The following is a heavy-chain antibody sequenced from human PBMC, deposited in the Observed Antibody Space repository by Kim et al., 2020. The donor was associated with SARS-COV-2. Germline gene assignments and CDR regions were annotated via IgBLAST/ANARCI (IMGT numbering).Heavy chain of an antibody. CDR2: ISWNSGSI. Sequence: GGSLRLSCAASGFTFDDYAMHWVRQAPGKGLEWVSGISWNSGSIGYADSVKGRFTISRDNAKNSLYLQMNSLRAEDTALYYCAKDSAPWVLNDAFDIWGQGTMVTVSS. CDR3: AKDSAPWVLNDAFDI. V-gene: IGHV3-9*01. D-gene: IGHD7-27*01. CDR1: GFTFDDYA. J-gene: IGHJ3*02.